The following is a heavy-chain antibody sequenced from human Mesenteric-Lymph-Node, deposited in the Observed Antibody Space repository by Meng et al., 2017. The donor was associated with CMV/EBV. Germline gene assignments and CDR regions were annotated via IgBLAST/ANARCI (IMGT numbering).Heavy chain of an antibody. Sequence: SETLSLTCAVYGGSFSGYYWSWIRQPPGKGLEWIGEINHSGSTNYNPSLKSRVTISVDTSKNQFSLKLSSVTAADTAVYYCARDEYSAYYFDYWGQGTLVTVSS. CDR3: ARDEYSAYYFDY. D-gene: IGHD6-6*01. CDR2: INHSGST. J-gene: IGHJ4*02. CDR1: GGSFSGYY. V-gene: IGHV4-34*01.